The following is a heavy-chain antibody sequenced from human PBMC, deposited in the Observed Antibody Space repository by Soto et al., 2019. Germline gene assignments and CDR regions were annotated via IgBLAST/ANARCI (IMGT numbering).Heavy chain of an antibody. J-gene: IGHJ4*02. V-gene: IGHV4-39*01. D-gene: IGHD1-26*01. CDR2: IYYSGST. CDR3: ARTGYSGNLVDY. Sequence: PSETLSLTCTVSGGSISSSSYYWGWIRQPPGKGLEWIGSIYYSGSTYYNPSLKSRVTISVDTSKNQFSLKLSSVTAADTAVYYCARTGYSGNLVDYWGQGTLVTVPS. CDR1: GGSISSSSYY.